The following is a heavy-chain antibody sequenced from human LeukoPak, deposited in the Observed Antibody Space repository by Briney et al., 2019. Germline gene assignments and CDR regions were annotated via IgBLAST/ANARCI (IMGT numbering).Heavy chain of an antibody. Sequence: PGGSLRLSCAASGFTVSSNYMSWVRQPPGKGLEWVSVIYSGGSTYYADSVMGRFTISRDNSKNTLYLQMNSLRAEDTAVYYCARDCGGDCSDAFDIRGQGTMVTVSS. J-gene: IGHJ3*02. CDR3: ARDCGGDCSDAFDI. CDR2: IYSGGST. D-gene: IGHD2-21*02. V-gene: IGHV3-53*01. CDR1: GFTVSSNY.